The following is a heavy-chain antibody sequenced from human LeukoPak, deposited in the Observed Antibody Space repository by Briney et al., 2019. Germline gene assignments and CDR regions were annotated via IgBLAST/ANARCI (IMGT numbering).Heavy chain of an antibody. CDR2: IKHDGTEK. CDR1: GFTFSSSW. V-gene: IGHV3-7*01. Sequence: GGSLRLSCAASGFTFSSSWMSWARQAPGKGLEWEAHIKHDGTEKYCVDSVKGRFTISRDNAKNSLYLQMNSLRAEDTAVYYCVRSAKTFDCWGQGTLVTVSS. CDR3: VRSAKTFDC. J-gene: IGHJ4*02.